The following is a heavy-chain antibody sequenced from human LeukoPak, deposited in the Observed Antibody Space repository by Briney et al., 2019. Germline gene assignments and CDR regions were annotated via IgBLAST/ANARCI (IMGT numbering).Heavy chain of an antibody. CDR1: GGSIRSGDYY. CDR2: IYYSGST. J-gene: IGHJ5*02. V-gene: IGHV4-31*03. D-gene: IGHD5-18*01. Sequence: SQTLSLTCTVSGGSIRSGDYYWSWIRQHPGKGLEWIGYIYYSGSTYYNPSLKSRVIISVDTSKNQFSLKLSSVTAANTAVYYCARVDTALVTGGYWFDPWGQGTLVTVSS. CDR3: ARVDTALVTGGYWFDP.